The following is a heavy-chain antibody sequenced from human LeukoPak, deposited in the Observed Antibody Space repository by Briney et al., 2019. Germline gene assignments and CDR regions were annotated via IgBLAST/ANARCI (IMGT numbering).Heavy chain of an antibody. Sequence: PGASVKVSCKASGGTFSSYAMSWVRQAPGKGLEWVSAISGSGGSTYYADSVKGRFTISRDNSKNTLYLQMNSLRAEDTAVYYCAKDVGPITMIVVVITYFDYWGQGTLVTVSS. V-gene: IGHV3-23*01. CDR1: GGTFSSYA. CDR3: AKDVGPITMIVVVITYFDY. CDR2: ISGSGGST. D-gene: IGHD3-22*01. J-gene: IGHJ4*02.